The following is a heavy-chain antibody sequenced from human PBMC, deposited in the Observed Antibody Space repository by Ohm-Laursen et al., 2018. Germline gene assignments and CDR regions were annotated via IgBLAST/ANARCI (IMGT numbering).Heavy chain of an antibody. V-gene: IGHV3-7*01. CDR2: LKQDESEK. CDR1: GFTFSSYW. J-gene: IGHJ4*02. CDR3: ARSGGASPDY. Sequence: SLRLSCAASGFTFSSYWMSWVRQAPGKGLEWVANLKQDESEKYYVDSVRGRFTTSRDNAKNLLYLQMNSLRVEDTAVYYCARSGGASPDYWGQGALVTVSS.